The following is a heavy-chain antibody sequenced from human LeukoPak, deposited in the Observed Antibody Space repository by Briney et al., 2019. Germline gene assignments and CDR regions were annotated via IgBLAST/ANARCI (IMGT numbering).Heavy chain of an antibody. V-gene: IGHV1-46*01. Sequence: HXXXXAPGQGLXWVGIINSSDGDSRNAQKFQGRVTMTRDTSTRTVYMELSSLRSEDTAVYYCAKDGGSYSADYWGQGTLVTVSS. D-gene: IGHD3-10*01. J-gene: IGHJ4*02. CDR2: INSSDGDS. CDR3: AKDGGSYSADY.